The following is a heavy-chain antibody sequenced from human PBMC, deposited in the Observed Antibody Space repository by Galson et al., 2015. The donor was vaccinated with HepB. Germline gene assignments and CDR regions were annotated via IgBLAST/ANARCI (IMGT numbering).Heavy chain of an antibody. D-gene: IGHD5-12*01. J-gene: IGHJ4*02. CDR2: IKQDGSEK. CDR3: ARDGPVATINY. CDR1: GFTFSSYW. Sequence: SLRLSCAASGFTFSSYWMSWIRQAPGKGLEWVANIKQDGSEKYYVDSVKGRFTISRDNAKNSLYLQMNSLRAEDTAVYYCARDGPVATINYWGQGTLVTVSS. V-gene: IGHV3-7*03.